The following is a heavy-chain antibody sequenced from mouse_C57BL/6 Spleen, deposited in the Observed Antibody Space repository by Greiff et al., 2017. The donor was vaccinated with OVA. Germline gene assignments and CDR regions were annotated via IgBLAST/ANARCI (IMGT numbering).Heavy chain of an antibody. J-gene: IGHJ2*01. CDR3: ARRGSGDYFDY. Sequence: EVQLQQSGPELVKPGASVKISCKASGYTFTDYYMNWVKQSHGKSLEWIGDINPNNGGTSYNQKFKGKATLTVDKSSSTAYIELRSLTSEDSAVYYCARRGSGDYFDYWGQGTTLTVSS. V-gene: IGHV1-26*01. CDR1: GYTFTDYY. CDR2: INPNNGGT.